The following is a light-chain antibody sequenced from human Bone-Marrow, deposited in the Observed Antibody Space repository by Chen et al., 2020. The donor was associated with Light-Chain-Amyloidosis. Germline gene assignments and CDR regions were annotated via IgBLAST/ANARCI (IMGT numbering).Light chain of an antibody. J-gene: IGLJ2*01. CDR2: ENN. CDR1: ISHVGTYNL. V-gene: IGLV2-23*02. CDR3: YADAHSTPLVL. Sequence: SALTPPSSVSGSPGPWITISCTGTISHVGTYNLVSWYQHNPGKAPKLIIYENNGRPSGVSNRFSGATSRNTSSLTIPGRQAEDEADYYCYADAHSTPLVLFGGGTKLTVL.